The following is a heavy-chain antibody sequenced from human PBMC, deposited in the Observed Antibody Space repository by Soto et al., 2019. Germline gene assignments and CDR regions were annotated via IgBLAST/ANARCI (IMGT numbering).Heavy chain of an antibody. CDR1: GGSISSSSYY. CDR3: ARWDYQTYYYYYGMDV. D-gene: IGHD2-2*01. CDR2: IYYSGST. Sequence: SETLSLTCTVSGGSISSSSYYWGWIRQPPGKGLEWIGSIYYSGSTYYNPSLKSRVTISVDTSKNQFSLKLSSVTAADTAVYYCARWDYQTYYYYYGMDVWGQGTTVTVSS. V-gene: IGHV4-39*01. J-gene: IGHJ6*02.